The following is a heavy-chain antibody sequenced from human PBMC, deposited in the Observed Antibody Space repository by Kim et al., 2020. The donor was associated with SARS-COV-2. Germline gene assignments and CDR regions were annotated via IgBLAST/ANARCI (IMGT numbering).Heavy chain of an antibody. CDR3: ARGGYYYGSGSYRTPVDP. CDR1: GYTFTSYG. Sequence: ASVKVSCKASGYTFTSYGISWVRQAPGQGLEWMGWISAYNGNTNYAQKLQGRVTMTTDTSTSTAYMELRSLRSDDTAVYYCARGGYYYGSGSYRTPVDPWGQGTLVTVSS. CDR2: ISAYNGNT. D-gene: IGHD3-10*01. J-gene: IGHJ5*02. V-gene: IGHV1-18*04.